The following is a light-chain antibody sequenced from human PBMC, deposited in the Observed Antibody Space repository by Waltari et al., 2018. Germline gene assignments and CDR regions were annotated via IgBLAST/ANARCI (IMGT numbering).Light chain of an antibody. CDR3: MQSLQNSVT. CDR1: QSLKHRNGYNY. J-gene: IGKJ5*01. V-gene: IGKV2-28*01. Sequence: DILMTQSPVSLSVTPGEPASISCTSSQSLKHRNGYNYLDWYLQKPGLSPQLLIYFASYRASGVPDRVSGSGSVTDFTLRISRVEAEDVGVYYCMQSLQNSVTFGQGTRLEIK. CDR2: FAS.